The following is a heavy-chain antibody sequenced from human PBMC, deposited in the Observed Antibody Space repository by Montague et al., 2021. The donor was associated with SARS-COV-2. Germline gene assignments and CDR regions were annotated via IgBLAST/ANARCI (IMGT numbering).Heavy chain of an antibody. CDR2: IYYSGST. J-gene: IGHJ4*02. V-gene: IGHV4-59*01. CDR3: ARGFDY. Sequence: SETLSLTCAVYGGSFSGYYWSWIRQPPGEGLEWIGCIYYSGSTNYNPSLKSRVTISVDTSKNQFSLKLSSVTAADTAVYYCARGFDYWGQGTLVTVSS. CDR1: GGSFSGYY.